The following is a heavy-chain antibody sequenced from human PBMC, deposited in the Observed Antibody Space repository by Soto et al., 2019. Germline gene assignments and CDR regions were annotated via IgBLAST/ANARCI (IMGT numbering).Heavy chain of an antibody. Sequence: GGSLRLSCAASGFTLGSNAMNWVRQAPGKGLEWVSTISGGTYYADSARGRFTISRDSSKNTLYLQMNSLRAEDTAVYYCARGYCGGDSCLLYFDPWGQGTLVTVSS. CDR2: ISGGT. CDR3: ARGYCGGDSCLLYFDP. V-gene: IGHV3-23*01. D-gene: IGHD2-21*01. CDR1: GFTLGSNA. J-gene: IGHJ5*02.